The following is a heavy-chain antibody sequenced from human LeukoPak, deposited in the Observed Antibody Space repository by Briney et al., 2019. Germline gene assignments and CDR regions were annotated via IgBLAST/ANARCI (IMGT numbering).Heavy chain of an antibody. J-gene: IGHJ4*02. Sequence: PSETLSLTSTVAGGSISSYYWSWIRKPPGKGLEWIGYIYYSGSTNYNPSLKSRVTISVDTSKNQFSLKLSSVTAAVTAVYYCARTQDTYCGGDCFTFDYWGQGTLVTVSS. CDR1: GGSISSYY. CDR2: IYYSGST. V-gene: IGHV4-59*01. D-gene: IGHD2-21*02. CDR3: ARTQDTYCGGDCFTFDY.